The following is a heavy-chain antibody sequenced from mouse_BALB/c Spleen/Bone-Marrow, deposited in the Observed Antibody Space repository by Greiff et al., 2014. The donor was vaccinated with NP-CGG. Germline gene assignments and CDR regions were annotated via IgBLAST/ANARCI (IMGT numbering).Heavy chain of an antibody. J-gene: IGHJ4*01. V-gene: IGHV5-4*02. CDR1: GFTFSDYY. D-gene: IGHD2-10*02. CDR2: ISDGGGYT. CDR3: ARSGERYGAMDY. Sequence: DVMLVESGGGLVKPGGSLKLSCAASGFTFSDYYMHWVRQTPEKRLEWVATISDGGGYTYYPDSVWGRFTISRDNAKNNLYLQMSSLKSEDTAMYYCARSGERYGAMDYWGQGTSVTVFS.